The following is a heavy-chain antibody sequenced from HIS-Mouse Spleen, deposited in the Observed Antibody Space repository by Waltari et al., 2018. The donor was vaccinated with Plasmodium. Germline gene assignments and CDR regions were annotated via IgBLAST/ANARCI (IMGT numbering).Heavy chain of an antibody. CDR3: AREDILTGYYNDYWYFDL. Sequence: EVQLVESGGGLVKRGGSLRLSWSASGFTFSSYSMTWVRQAPGKGLEWVSSISSSSSYIYYADSVKGRFTISRDNAKNSLYLQMNSLRAEDTAVYYCAREDILTGYYNDYWYFDLWGRGTLVTVSS. D-gene: IGHD3-9*01. CDR1: GFTFSSYS. J-gene: IGHJ2*01. CDR2: ISSSSSYI. V-gene: IGHV3-21*01.